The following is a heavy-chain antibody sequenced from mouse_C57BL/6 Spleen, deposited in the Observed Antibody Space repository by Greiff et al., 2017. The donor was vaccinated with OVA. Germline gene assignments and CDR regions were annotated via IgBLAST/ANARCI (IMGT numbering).Heavy chain of an antibody. D-gene: IGHD2-5*01. V-gene: IGHV5-17*01. Sequence: EVKLVESGGGLVQPGGSLKLSCAASGFTFSDYGMHWVRQAPEKGLEWVAYISSGSSTIYYADTVKGRFTISRDNAKHTLFLQMTSLRSEDTAMYYCARLYSILYFDNWGQGTTRTVSS. CDR2: ISSGSSTI. CDR3: ARLYSILYFDN. CDR1: GFTFSDYG. J-gene: IGHJ2*01.